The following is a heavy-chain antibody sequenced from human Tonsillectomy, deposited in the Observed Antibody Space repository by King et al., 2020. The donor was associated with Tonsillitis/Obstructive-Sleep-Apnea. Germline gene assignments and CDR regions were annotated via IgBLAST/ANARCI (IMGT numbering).Heavy chain of an antibody. D-gene: IGHD3-10*01. CDR2: IGAYNGNP. CDR1: GFTFSNYG. CDR3: ARDHYVSGSYWVDCFDP. V-gene: IGHV1-18*01. Sequence: QLVQSGAEVKKPGASVKVSCKASGFTFSNYGISWVRQAPGQGLEWMGWIGAYNGNPNYAQKVPGRVTMTPDTSTSTAYMALGSLRSDDTAVYYCARDHYVSGSYWVDCFDPWGQGTLVTVSS. J-gene: IGHJ5*02.